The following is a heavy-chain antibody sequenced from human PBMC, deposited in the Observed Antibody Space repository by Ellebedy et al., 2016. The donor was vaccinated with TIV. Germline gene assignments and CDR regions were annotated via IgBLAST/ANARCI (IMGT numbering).Heavy chain of an antibody. Sequence: DSVKVSCXTSGYTFSNYDINWVRQATGQGLEWMGLMNANSSNTGYAQKFQGRVTMTRNISISTAYMEVNSLRSDDTAVYYCARGRREAGTTFVDYWGQGTLVTVSS. CDR2: MNANSSNT. CDR1: GYTFSNYD. V-gene: IGHV1-8*01. CDR3: ARGRREAGTTFVDY. J-gene: IGHJ4*02. D-gene: IGHD1-7*01.